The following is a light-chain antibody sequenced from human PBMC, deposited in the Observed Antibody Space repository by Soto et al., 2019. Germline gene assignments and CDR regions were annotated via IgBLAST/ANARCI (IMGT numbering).Light chain of an antibody. J-gene: IGLJ3*02. Sequence: QSALTQPPSVSGAPGQRVTISCTGSSSNIGAGYDVHWYQQLPGTAPKLLIYGNSNRPSGVPDRFSGSKSGTSASLAITGVLAEDEEDYYCHSYYSSMGGSRVFGGGTKVTVL. CDR2: GNS. CDR3: HSYYSSMGGSRV. CDR1: SSNIGAGYD. V-gene: IGLV1-40*01.